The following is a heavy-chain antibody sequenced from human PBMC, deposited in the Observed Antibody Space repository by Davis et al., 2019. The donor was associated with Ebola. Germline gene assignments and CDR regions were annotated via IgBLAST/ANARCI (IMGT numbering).Heavy chain of an antibody. CDR2: MKAIPHGGTT. D-gene: IGHD7-27*01. J-gene: IGHJ4*02. V-gene: IGHV3-15*01. Sequence: PGGSLRLSCAASGFAFINTWMSWVRQAPGKGLEWVAHMKAIPHGGTTEYAAPVKGRFTISRDDSKNTLYLQMTNLNSEDTALYYCLHHNWGIGQWGQGTLVTVS. CDR3: LHHNWGIGQ. CDR1: GFAFINTW.